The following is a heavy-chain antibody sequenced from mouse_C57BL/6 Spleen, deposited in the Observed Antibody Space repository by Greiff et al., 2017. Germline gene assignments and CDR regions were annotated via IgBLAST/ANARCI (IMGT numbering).Heavy chain of an antibody. D-gene: IGHD2-5*01. CDR3: ARDEGVYSKEDWFAD. J-gene: IGHJ3*01. CDR1: GYTFTSYG. CDR2: IYPRSGNT. V-gene: IGHV1-81*01. Sequence: QVQLQQSGAELARPGASVKLSCKASGYTFTSYGISWVKQRPGQGLEWIGEIYPRSGNTYYNEKFKGKATLTADKSSSTAYMELRSLTSEDSAVYFCARDEGVYSKEDWFADWGQGTLVTVSA.